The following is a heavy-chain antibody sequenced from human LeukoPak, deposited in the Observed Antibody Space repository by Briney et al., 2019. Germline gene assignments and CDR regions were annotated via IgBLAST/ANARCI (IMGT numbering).Heavy chain of an antibody. CDR2: INAGNGNT. CDR1: GYTFTSYP. V-gene: IGHV1-3*01. CDR3: ARDFPDCSSTSCPVRSYYYYGMDV. D-gene: IGHD2-2*01. J-gene: IGHJ6*02. Sequence: GASVKVSCKASGYTFTSYPMHWVRQAPGQRLEWMGWINAGNGNTKYSQKFQGRVTITRDTSASTAYMELSSLRSEDTAVYYCARDFPDCSSTSCPVRSYYYYGMDVWGQGTTVTVSS.